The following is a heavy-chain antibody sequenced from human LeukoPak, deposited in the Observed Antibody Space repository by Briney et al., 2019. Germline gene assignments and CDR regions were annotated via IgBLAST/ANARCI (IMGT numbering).Heavy chain of an antibody. D-gene: IGHD6-6*01. CDR2: ITGSGGTT. CDR1: GLTFSSHA. V-gene: IGHV3-23*01. CDR3: AGLGYSSSSPFDY. J-gene: IGHJ4*02. Sequence: GGSLRLSCVASGLTFSSHAMTWVRQTPGKGLEWVSGITGSGGTTYHADSVKGRFTISRDNSKNTLYLQVNSLRAEDTAVYYCAGLGYSSSSPFDYWGQGTLVTVSS.